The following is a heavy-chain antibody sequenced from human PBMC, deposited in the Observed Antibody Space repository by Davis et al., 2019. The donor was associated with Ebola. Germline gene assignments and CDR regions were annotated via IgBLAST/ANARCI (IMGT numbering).Heavy chain of an antibody. V-gene: IGHV4-59*08. D-gene: IGHD2-15*01. CDR3: ARRIVVVAGTDAFDV. CDR1: GGSINSYY. Sequence: MPSETLSLTCTVSGGSINSYYWGWIRQPPGKGLEWIGHIFYSGSNYNPSLKGRATISIDTSKNQFSLKLSSVTAADTAVYYCARRIVVVAGTDAFDVWGQGTVVTVSS. CDR2: IFYSGS. J-gene: IGHJ3*01.